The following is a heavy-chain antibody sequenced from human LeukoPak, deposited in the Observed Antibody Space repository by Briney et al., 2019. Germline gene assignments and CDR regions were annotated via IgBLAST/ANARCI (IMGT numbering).Heavy chain of an antibody. V-gene: IGHV4-59*01. CDR3: ARGVAGSGSTPKY. J-gene: IGHJ4*02. CDR1: GGSFSGYH. CDR2: IYYNGNT. D-gene: IGHD1-26*01. Sequence: NSSETLSLTCAVYGGSFSGYHWIWIRQPPGKGLEWIGFIYYNGNTNYNPSLKSRVTISEDSSKSQSSLKLTSVTAADTAVYYCARGVAGSGSTPKYWGQGTLVTVSS.